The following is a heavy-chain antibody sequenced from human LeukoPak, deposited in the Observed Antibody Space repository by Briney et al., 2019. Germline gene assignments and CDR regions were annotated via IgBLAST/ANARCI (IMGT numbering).Heavy chain of an antibody. D-gene: IGHD3-22*01. Sequence: PSETLSLTCAVYGGSFSGYYWSWIRQPPGKGLEWIGEINHSGSTNYNPSLKSRVTISVHTAKNQFSLRLSSVTAADTAVYYCARVRRYYYDSSAFDYWGQGTLVTVSS. CDR1: GGSFSGYY. CDR3: ARVRRYYYDSSAFDY. CDR2: INHSGST. V-gene: IGHV4-34*01. J-gene: IGHJ4*02.